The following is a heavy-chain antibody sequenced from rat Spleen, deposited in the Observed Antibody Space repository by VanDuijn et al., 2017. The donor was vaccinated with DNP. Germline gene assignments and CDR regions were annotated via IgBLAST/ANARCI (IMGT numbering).Heavy chain of an antibody. J-gene: IGHJ2*01. V-gene: IGHV5-27*01. CDR1: GFTFSNYG. CDR3: TTYYS. Sequence: EVQLVESGGGLVQFGRSLKLSCAASGFTFSNYGMAWVRQAPKKGLEWVATISTSDVSTYYRDSVKGRFTISRDNAKSTLYLQMDSLRSEDTATYYCTTYYSWGQGVMVTVTS. CDR2: ISTSDVST.